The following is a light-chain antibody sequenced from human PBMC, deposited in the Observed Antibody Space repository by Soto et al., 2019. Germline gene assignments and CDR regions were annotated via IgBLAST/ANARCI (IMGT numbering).Light chain of an antibody. V-gene: IGKV3-20*01. Sequence: EIVLTQSPGTLSLSPGERATLSCRASQSVSSSYLAWYQQKPGQAPRLLIYGASSRATGIPDRYSGSGSGTDFTFTITRLKPEDFALYYCQHYGSLVLTFGGATNVESK. CDR2: GAS. CDR1: QSVSSSY. J-gene: IGKJ4*01. CDR3: QHYGSLVLT.